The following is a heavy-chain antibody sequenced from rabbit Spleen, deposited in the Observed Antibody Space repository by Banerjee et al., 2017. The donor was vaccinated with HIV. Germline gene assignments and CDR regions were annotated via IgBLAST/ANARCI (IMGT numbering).Heavy chain of an antibody. J-gene: IGHJ6*01. D-gene: IGHD1-1*01. CDR3: ARDTSTSFSSYGMDL. CDR1: GFSFSDRDV. V-gene: IGHV1S45*01. Sequence: QEQLVESGGGLVKPEGSLTLTCKASGFSFSDRDVMCWVRQAPGKGLEWIACIDIGSSGFTYFATWAKGRFTISKTSSTTVTLQMTRLTAADTATYFCARDTSTSFSSYGMDLWGPGTLVTVS. CDR2: IDIGSSGFT.